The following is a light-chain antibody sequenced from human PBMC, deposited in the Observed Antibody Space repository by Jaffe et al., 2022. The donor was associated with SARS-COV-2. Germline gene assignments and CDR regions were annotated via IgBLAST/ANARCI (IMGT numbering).Light chain of an antibody. CDR1: QSVLYSSNNKNY. CDR3: QQYYSTPLT. Sequence: DIVMTQSPHSLAVSLGERATINCKSSQSVLYSSNNKNYLAWYQQKPGQPPKLLIYWASTREFGVPDRFSGSGSGTDFTLTISSLQAEDVAVYYCQQYYSTPLTFGGGTKVEIK. J-gene: IGKJ4*01. V-gene: IGKV4-1*01. CDR2: WAS.